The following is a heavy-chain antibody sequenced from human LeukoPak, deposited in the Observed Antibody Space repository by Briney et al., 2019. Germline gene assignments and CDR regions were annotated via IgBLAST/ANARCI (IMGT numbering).Heavy chain of an antibody. Sequence: SEALSLTCTVSGASISSSSYFWGWIRQPPGKGLEWIGSIYYSGSTYYSPSLKSRVTISVDTSKNLFSLKLSSVTAADTAVYYCVRPGYYDTSAYLTFDNWGQGTLVTVSS. V-gene: IGHV4-39*01. CDR1: GASISSSSYF. J-gene: IGHJ4*02. D-gene: IGHD3-22*01. CDR3: VRPGYYDTSAYLTFDN. CDR2: IYYSGST.